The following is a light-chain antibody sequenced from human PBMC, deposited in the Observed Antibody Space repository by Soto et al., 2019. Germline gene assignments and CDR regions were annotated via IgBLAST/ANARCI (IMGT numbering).Light chain of an antibody. CDR2: GNS. Sequence: QSVLTQPPSVSGAPGQRVTISCTGSSSNIGAGYDVHWYQQLPGTAPKLLIYGNSNRPSGVPDRFSGSKSGTSASLAIPGLQAEYEADYYCQSYDSSPHVVFGGGTKLTVL. CDR1: SSNIGAGYD. CDR3: QSYDSSPHVV. V-gene: IGLV1-40*01. J-gene: IGLJ2*01.